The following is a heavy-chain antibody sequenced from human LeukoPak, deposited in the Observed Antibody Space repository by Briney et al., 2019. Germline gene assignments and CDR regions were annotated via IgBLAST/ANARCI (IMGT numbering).Heavy chain of an antibody. J-gene: IGHJ2*01. V-gene: IGHV4-59*01. CDR1: GGSFTSYY. D-gene: IGHD1-26*01. CDR3: ARRAIVDWYFDL. CDR2: IYYSGSNNGST. Sequence: SETLSLACTISGGSFTSYYWSWIRQPPGKGLEWIGYIYYSGSNNGSTNYHPPLKSRVTISLDTSKNLYSLKLRAVTAADTAVYYCARRAIVDWYFDLWGRGTLVTVSS.